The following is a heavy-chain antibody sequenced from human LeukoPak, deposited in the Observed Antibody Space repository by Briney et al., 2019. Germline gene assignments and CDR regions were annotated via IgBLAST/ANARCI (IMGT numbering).Heavy chain of an antibody. CDR3: ARGGYYQAFGY. J-gene: IGHJ4*02. CDR1: GGSISSYY. Sequence: SETLSLTCTVSGGSISSYYWSWIRQPPGKGLEWIGYIYYSGSTNYNPSLKSRVTISVDTSKNQFSLKLSSVTAADTAVYYCARGGYYQAFGYWGQGTLVTVSS. D-gene: IGHD2-2*01. CDR2: IYYSGST. V-gene: IGHV4-59*01.